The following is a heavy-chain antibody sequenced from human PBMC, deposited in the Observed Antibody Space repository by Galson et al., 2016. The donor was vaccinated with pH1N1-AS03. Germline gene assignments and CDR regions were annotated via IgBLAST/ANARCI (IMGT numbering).Heavy chain of an antibody. V-gene: IGHV3-7*03. D-gene: IGHD1-26*01. J-gene: IGHJ3*01. CDR2: INKDGTKI. CDR3: ATDRSPSYSRIYYDAFDF. CDR1: GFTFSSYW. Sequence: SLRLSCAASGFTFSSYWMTWVRQAPGEGLEWVANINKDGTKIHYVDSVEGRFTISRDNAKKALYLQMNDLRVEDTAVYFCATDRSPSYSRIYYDAFDFWGQGTMSTVSS.